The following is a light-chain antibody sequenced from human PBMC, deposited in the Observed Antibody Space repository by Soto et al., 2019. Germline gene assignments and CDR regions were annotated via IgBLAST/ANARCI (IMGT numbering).Light chain of an antibody. CDR2: TAS. V-gene: IGKV1-17*01. Sequence: DIQVTQSPSSLTASLGDRVTITCRASQGIGNDLGWYQQKPGKAPNLLIYTASSLQSGVPSRFSGSGSGTDFTLTISSLQPEDFATYYCQQYNSYPITFGQRTRLEIK. J-gene: IGKJ5*01. CDR3: QQYNSYPIT. CDR1: QGIGND.